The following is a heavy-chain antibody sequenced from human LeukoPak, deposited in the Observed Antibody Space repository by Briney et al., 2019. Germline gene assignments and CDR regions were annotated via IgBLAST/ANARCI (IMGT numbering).Heavy chain of an antibody. D-gene: IGHD6-19*01. CDR2: IYYSGST. Sequence: SETLSLTCTVSGGSISSSSYYWGWLRQPPGKGLEWIGSIYYSGSTYYNPSLKSRVTISVDTSKSQFSLKLSSVTAADTAVYYCARRGPIAVAGKVYWGQGTLVTVSS. CDR3: ARRGPIAVAGKVY. V-gene: IGHV4-39*01. CDR1: GGSISSSSYY. J-gene: IGHJ4*02.